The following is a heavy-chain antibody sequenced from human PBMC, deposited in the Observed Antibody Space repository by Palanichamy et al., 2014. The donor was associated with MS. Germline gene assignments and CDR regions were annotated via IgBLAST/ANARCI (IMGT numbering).Heavy chain of an antibody. J-gene: IGHJ4*02. CDR2: ISGSGST. CDR1: GIIFSNNA. CDR3: AKADDYDGNPGY. D-gene: IGHD4-23*01. Sequence: VQLLQSGGGLVQPGGSLRLSCVASGIIFSNNAMSWVRQAPGKGLEWVSSISGSGSTYYAASVKGRFTTSRDKSKNTVYLQMNSLRGEDTAVYYCAKADDYDGNPGYWGQGTLVTVSS. V-gene: IGHV3-23*01.